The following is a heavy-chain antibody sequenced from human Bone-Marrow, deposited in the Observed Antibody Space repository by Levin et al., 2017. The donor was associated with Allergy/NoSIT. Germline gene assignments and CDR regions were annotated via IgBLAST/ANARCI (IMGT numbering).Heavy chain of an antibody. D-gene: IGHD6-6*01. CDR3: ARGAAPNIYYYYGSDV. J-gene: IGHJ6*02. V-gene: IGHV3-7*01. CDR1: ESTFSNYW. CDR2: IGQDGSEK. Sequence: GGSLRLSCAASESTFSNYWMSWVRQAPGKGLEWVANIGQDGSEKYYVHSVRGRFTIARDNAKNSLYLQMNSLRAEDTAVYYCARGAAPNIYYYYGSDVWGQGTTVKVSS.